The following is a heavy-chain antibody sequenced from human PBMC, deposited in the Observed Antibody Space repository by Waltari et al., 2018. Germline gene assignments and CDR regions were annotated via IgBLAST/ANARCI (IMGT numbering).Heavy chain of an antibody. Sequence: QITLKESGPTLVKPTQTLTLTCPFSGFSLSTSGVVVRWIRQPPGKALEWLALIYWNDDKRYSPSLKSRLTITKDTSKNQVVLTMTNMDPVDTATYYCAHRRSQKEYPRGFDYWGQGTLVTVSS. V-gene: IGHV2-5*01. CDR3: AHRRSQKEYPRGFDY. J-gene: IGHJ4*02. D-gene: IGHD3-10*01. CDR1: GFSLSTSGVV. CDR2: IYWNDDK.